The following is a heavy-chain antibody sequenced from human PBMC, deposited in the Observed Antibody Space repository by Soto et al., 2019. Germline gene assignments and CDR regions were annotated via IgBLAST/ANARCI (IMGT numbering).Heavy chain of an antibody. CDR3: AIDKGQLVPADGY. D-gene: IGHD6-6*01. J-gene: IGHJ4*02. CDR1: GFTFSDYY. Sequence: GGTLRLSCAASGFTFSDYYMSWIRQAPGKGLEWVSYITSSGSSIYYADSVKGRFTISRDNAKNSLYLQMNSLRAEDTAVYYCAIDKGQLVPADGYWGQGTLVTVSS. CDR2: ITSSGSSI. V-gene: IGHV3-11*01.